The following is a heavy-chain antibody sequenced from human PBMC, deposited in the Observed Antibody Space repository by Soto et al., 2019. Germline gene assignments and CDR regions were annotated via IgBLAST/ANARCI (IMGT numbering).Heavy chain of an antibody. Sequence: PCQSLRIPWKGSGYSLTSHWIGWVRQMPGKGLEWMGIIYPGDSDTRYSPSFQGQVTISADKSISTAYLQWSSLKASDTAMYYCARLDIVVVPAAVNYYYYYMDVWGKGTTVTVSS. J-gene: IGHJ6*03. CDR1: GYSLTSHW. CDR2: IYPGDSDT. V-gene: IGHV5-51*01. CDR3: ARLDIVVVPAAVNYYYYYMDV. D-gene: IGHD2-2*03.